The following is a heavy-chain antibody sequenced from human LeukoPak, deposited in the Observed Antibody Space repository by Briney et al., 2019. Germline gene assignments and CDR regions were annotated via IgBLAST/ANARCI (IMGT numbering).Heavy chain of an antibody. V-gene: IGHV3-48*01. D-gene: IGHD2-2*02. J-gene: IGHJ6*03. CDR3: AKDGVDIVVVPAAINYYYYMDV. CDR1: GFTFTNYG. CDR2: ISNSAI. Sequence: QTGGSLRLSCATSGFTFTNYGMNWVRQAPGKGLEWVSYISNSAILYADSVKGRFTISRDNSKNTLYLQMNSLRAEDTAVYYCAKDGVDIVVVPAAINYYYYMDVWGKGTTVTVSS.